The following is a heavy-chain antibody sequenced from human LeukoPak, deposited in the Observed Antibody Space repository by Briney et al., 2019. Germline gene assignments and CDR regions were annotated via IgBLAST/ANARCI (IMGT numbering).Heavy chain of an antibody. CDR3: ARRRGNMVRGLYFYYMDV. D-gene: IGHD3-10*01. J-gene: IGHJ6*03. Sequence: GGSLTLTCAASGFTFSSYSMKWCRQAPARELQWFTSISNHSGYTYYEPSLKGRFTISRDKSKNSLYLQTNTLRAADTAVYYCARRRGNMVRGLYFYYMDVWGKGTTVTVSS. CDR2: ISNHSGYT. V-gene: IGHV3-21*01. CDR1: GFTFSSYS.